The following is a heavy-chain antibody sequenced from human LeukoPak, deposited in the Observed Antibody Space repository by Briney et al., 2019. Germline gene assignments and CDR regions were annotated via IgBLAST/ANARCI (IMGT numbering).Heavy chain of an antibody. J-gene: IGHJ5*02. CDR2: IIPIFGTA. D-gene: IGHD4-11*01. CDR1: GGTFSSYA. Sequence: SVKVSCKASGGTFSSYAISWVRQAPGQGLEWMGGIIPIFGTASYAQKFQGRVTITADESTSTAYMELSSLRSEDTAVYYCARVFNYGGGGDDNWFDPWGQGTLVTVSS. CDR3: ARVFNYGGGGDDNWFDP. V-gene: IGHV1-69*13.